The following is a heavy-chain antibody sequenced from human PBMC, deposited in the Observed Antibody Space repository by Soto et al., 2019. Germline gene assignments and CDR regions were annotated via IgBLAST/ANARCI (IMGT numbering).Heavy chain of an antibody. CDR3: ARAQYYYGSGSYPYYYYGMDV. Sequence: QVQLVESGGGLVKPGGSLRLSCAASGFTFSDYYMSWIRQAPGKGLEWVSYISSSGSTIYYADSVKGRFTISRDNAKNSLYLQMKSLRAEDTAVYYCARAQYYYGSGSYPYYYYGMDVWGQGTTVTVSS. CDR1: GFTFSDYY. D-gene: IGHD3-10*01. CDR2: ISSSGSTI. J-gene: IGHJ6*02. V-gene: IGHV3-11*01.